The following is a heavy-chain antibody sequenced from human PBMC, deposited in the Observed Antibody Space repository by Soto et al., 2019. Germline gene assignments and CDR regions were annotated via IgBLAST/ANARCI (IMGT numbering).Heavy chain of an antibody. CDR2: INPSGGST. J-gene: IGHJ4*02. CDR3: ARDSSKYYYDSSGYLFDY. CDR1: GYTFTSYY. V-gene: IGHV1-46*01. Sequence: ASVKVSCKASGYTFTSYYMHWVRRAPGQGLEWMGIINPSGGSTSYAQKFQGRVTMTRDTSTSTVYMELSSLRSEDTAVYYCARDSSKYYYDSSGYLFDYWGQGTLVTVSS. D-gene: IGHD3-22*01.